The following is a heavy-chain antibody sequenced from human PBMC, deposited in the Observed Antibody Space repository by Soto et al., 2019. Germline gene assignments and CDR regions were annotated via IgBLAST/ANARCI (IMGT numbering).Heavy chain of an antibody. V-gene: IGHV3-30*03. CDR1: GFIFSSYG. CDR2: ISYDENNK. Sequence: QVQLVESGGGVVQPGRSLRLSCAASGFIFSSYGMHWVRQAPGKGLEWVAVISYDENNKHYADSVKGRFTISRDNSKNTLYLQMTGLRVEDTVVYYCARSTTWAPSYYYYALDVWGQGTTVTVSS. CDR3: ARSTTWAPSYYYYALDV. J-gene: IGHJ6*02. D-gene: IGHD1-1*01.